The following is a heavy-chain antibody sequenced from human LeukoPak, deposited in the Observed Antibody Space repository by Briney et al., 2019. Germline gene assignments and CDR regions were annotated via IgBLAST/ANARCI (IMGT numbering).Heavy chain of an antibody. CDR1: GFTFSSYG. CDR3: ATRIAVAGTALLG. CDR2: INHSGST. J-gene: IGHJ4*02. Sequence: GSLTLSCAASGFTFSSYGMSWVRQPPGKGLEWIGEINHSGSTNYNPSLKSRVTISVDTSKNQFSLKLSSVTAADTAVYYCATRIAVAGTALLGWGQGTLVTVSS. D-gene: IGHD6-19*01. V-gene: IGHV4-34*08.